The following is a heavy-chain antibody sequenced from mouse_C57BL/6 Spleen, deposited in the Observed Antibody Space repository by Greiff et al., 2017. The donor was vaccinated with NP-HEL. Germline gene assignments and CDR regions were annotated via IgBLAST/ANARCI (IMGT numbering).Heavy chain of an antibody. CDR1: GYAFSSSW. CDR2: IYPGDGDT. V-gene: IGHV1-82*01. CDR3: ARLEGGHAMDY. J-gene: IGHJ4*01. Sequence: QVQLQQSGPELVKPGASVKISCKASGYAFSSSWMNWVKQRPGKGLEWIGRIYPGDGDTNYNGKFKGKATLTADKSSSTAYMQLSSLTSEDSAVYFCARLEGGHAMDYWGQGTSVTVSS.